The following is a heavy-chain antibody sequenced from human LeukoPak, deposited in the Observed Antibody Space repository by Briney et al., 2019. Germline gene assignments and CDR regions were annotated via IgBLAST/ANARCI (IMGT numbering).Heavy chain of an antibody. Sequence: SETLSLTCTVSGGSIGSYYWSWIRQPPGKGLEWIGYIYYSGSTNYNPSLKSRVTISVDTSKNQFSLKLSSVTAADTAVYYCASGIAVAGPSDYWGQGTLVTVSS. J-gene: IGHJ4*02. V-gene: IGHV4-59*01. CDR2: IYYSGST. CDR1: GGSIGSYY. D-gene: IGHD6-19*01. CDR3: ASGIAVAGPSDY.